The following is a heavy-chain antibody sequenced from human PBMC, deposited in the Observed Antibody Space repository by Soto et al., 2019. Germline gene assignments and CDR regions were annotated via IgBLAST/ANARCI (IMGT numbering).Heavy chain of an antibody. J-gene: IGHJ5*02. V-gene: IGHV5-51*01. CDR2: IYPGDSDT. CDR1: GYSFTSYW. Sequence: PGESLKISCKGSGYSFTSYWIGWVRQMPGKGLEWMGIIYPGDSDTRYSPSFQGQVTISADKSISTAYLQWSSLKASDTAMYYCARRGVQGSSWEYYWFDLWGQGTLVTVSS. D-gene: IGHD6-13*01. CDR3: ARRGVQGSSWEYYWFDL.